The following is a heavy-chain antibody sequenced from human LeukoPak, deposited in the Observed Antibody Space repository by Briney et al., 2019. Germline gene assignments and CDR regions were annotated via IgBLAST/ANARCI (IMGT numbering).Heavy chain of an antibody. CDR1: GFTVSSNS. J-gene: IGHJ4*02. V-gene: IGHV3-53*05. CDR2: IYSGGNT. Sequence: PGGSLRLSCTVSGFTVSSNSMSWVRQAPGKGLEWVSFIYSGGNTHYSDSVKGRFTISRDNSKNTLYLQMDSLRVEDMAVYYCARVGDRSGNGYSHWGQGTLVTVSS. D-gene: IGHD2-2*03. CDR3: ARVGDRSGNGYSH.